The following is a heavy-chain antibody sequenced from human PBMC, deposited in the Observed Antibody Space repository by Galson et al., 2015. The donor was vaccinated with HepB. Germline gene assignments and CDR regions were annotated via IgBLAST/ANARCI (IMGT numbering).Heavy chain of an antibody. Sequence: SVKVSCKASGYTFTSYGISWVRQAPGQGLEWMGWISAYNGNTNYAQKLQGRVTMTTDTSTSTAYMELSSLRSEDTAVYYCASPGSGRQHGGYDYWGQGTLVTVSS. J-gene: IGHJ4*02. CDR1: GYTFTSYG. D-gene: IGHD3-10*01. CDR3: ASPGSGRQHGGYDY. V-gene: IGHV1-18*01. CDR2: ISAYNGNT.